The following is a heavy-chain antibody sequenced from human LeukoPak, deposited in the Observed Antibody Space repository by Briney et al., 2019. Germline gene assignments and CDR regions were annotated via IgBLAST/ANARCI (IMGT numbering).Heavy chain of an antibody. V-gene: IGHV3-7*01. CDR1: GFTFSSYW. J-gene: IGHJ4*02. D-gene: IGHD2/OR15-2a*01. Sequence: GGSLRLSCAASGFTFSSYWMTWVRQAPGKGLEWVANIKPDGSQIYYVDSVKGRFTISRDNAKNSLYLQMNSLRAEDTAVYYCARGLSYGFSDFVYWGQGTLVTVSS. CDR2: IKPDGSQI. CDR3: ARGLSYGFSDFVY.